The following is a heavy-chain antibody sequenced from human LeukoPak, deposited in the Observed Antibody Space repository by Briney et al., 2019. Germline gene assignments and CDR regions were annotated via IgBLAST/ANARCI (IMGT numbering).Heavy chain of an antibody. CDR3: ARAGEATMKRPDY. V-gene: IGHV1-2*02. Sequence: ASVKVSCKASGYTFTGYYMHWVRQAPGQGLEWMGWINPNSGGTNYAQKFQGRVTMTRDTSISTAYMELSRLRSDDTAVYYCARAGEATMKRPDYWGQGTLVTVSS. CDR2: INPNSGGT. D-gene: IGHD5-12*01. CDR1: GYTFTGYY. J-gene: IGHJ4*02.